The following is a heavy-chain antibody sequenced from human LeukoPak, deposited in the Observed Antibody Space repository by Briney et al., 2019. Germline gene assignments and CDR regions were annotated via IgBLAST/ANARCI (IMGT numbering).Heavy chain of an antibody. J-gene: IGHJ5*02. CDR1: GYSISSGYY. Sequence: SETLSLTCTVSGYSISSGYYWGWIRQPPGKGLEWIGRIYTSGSTNYNPSLKSRVTMSVDTSKNQFSLKLNSVTAADTAVYYCARDYDVLTAYPPTQLFDPWGQGTLVTVSS. D-gene: IGHD3-9*01. CDR3: ARDYDVLTAYPPTQLFDP. CDR2: IYTSGST. V-gene: IGHV4-38-2*02.